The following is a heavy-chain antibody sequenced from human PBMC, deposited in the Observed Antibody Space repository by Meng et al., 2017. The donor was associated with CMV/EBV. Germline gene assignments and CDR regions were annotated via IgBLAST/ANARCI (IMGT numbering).Heavy chain of an antibody. CDR3: ARGGPYYFDY. CDR1: GGTFSSYT. Sequence: SVKVSCKASGGTFSSYTISWVRQAPGQGLEWTGRIIPILGIANYAQKFQGRVTITADKSTSTAYMELSSLRSEDTAVYYCARGGPYYFDYWGQGTLVTVS. J-gene: IGHJ4*02. CDR2: IIPILGIA. V-gene: IGHV1-69*02.